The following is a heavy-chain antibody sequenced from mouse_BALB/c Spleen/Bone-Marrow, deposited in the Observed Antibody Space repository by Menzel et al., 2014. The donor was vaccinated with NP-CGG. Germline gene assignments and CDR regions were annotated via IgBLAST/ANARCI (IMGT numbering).Heavy chain of an antibody. D-gene: IGHD2-14*01. CDR3: ARRGYDGAY. CDR2: ILPGSGST. Sequence: XXXLMEPGASVKISCKATGYTFSSYWIEWVKQRPGHGLEWIGEILPGSGSTNYNEKFKGKATFTADTSSNTAYMQLSSLTSEDSAVYYCARRGYDGAYWGQGTLVTVSA. V-gene: IGHV1-9*01. J-gene: IGHJ3*01. CDR1: GYTFSSYW.